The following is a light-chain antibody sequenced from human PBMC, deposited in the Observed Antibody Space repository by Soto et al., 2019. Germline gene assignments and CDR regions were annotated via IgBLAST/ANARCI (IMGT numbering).Light chain of an antibody. V-gene: IGKV3-15*01. J-gene: IGKJ1*01. CDR3: QQYSIWRT. CDR1: ESVSTN. Sequence: EIVMTQSPATLSVSPRERATLSCRASESVSTNLAWYQQKAGQAPRLLIYGASTRATGIPARFSGSGSGTELTLTISSLQSEDFAVYYCQQYSIWRTFGQGTKVDIK. CDR2: GAS.